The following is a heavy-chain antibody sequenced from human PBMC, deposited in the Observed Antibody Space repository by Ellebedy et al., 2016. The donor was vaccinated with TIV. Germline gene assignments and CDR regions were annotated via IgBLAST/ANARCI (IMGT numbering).Heavy chain of an antibody. J-gene: IGHJ4*02. CDR1: GRTFTNYA. CDR2: ISTYYGNT. Sequence: ASVKVSXXASGRTFTNYAINWVRQAPGQGLEWMGWISTYYGNTNYAQKVQGRVTMTTDTSTSTAYMELRSLRSDDTAVYYCARDRGTSYYFDDWGQGTLVTVSS. CDR3: ARDRGTSYYFDD. V-gene: IGHV1-18*01. D-gene: IGHD2-2*01.